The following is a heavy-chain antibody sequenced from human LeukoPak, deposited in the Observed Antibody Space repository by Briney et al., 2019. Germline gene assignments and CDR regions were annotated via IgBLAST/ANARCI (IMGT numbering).Heavy chain of an antibody. D-gene: IGHD3-22*01. CDR2: IYTSGST. CDR1: GGSISSYY. V-gene: IGHV4-4*07. J-gene: IGHJ5*02. Sequence: PSETLSLTCTVSGGSISSYYWSWIWQPAGKGLEWIGRIYTSGSTNYNPSLKSRVTMSVDTSKNQFSLKLSSVTAADTAVYYCARVKNYYDSSGYEDWFDPWGQGTLVTVSS. CDR3: ARVKNYYDSSGYEDWFDP.